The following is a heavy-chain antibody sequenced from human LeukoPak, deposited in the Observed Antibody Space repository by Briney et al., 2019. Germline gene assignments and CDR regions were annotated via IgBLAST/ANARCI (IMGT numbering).Heavy chain of an antibody. CDR1: GDSISDFNYY. J-gene: IGHJ1*01. Sequence: SETLSLTCTVSGDSISDFNYYWGWFRQPPGKGLEWIGSIHYTGTTYYNPSLKSRVTISVDTSKNQFSLRLSSVTAADTSLYSCARHERAGGSNQCFQHWGQGTLVTVSS. D-gene: IGHD3-10*01. CDR2: IHYTGTT. V-gene: IGHV4-39*01. CDR3: ARHERAGGSNQCFQH.